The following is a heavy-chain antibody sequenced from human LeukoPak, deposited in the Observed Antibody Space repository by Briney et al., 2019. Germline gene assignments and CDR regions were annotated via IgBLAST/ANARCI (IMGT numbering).Heavy chain of an antibody. CDR3: AKVTTMIVVANYMDV. J-gene: IGHJ6*03. CDR2: ISGSGGST. CDR1: GFTFSSYG. D-gene: IGHD3-22*01. Sequence: GGSLRLSCAASGFTFSSYGMSWVRQAPGKGLEWVSAISGSGGSTYYADSVKGRFTISRDNSMNTLYLQMNSLRAEDTAVYYCAKVTTMIVVANYMDVWGKGTTVTVSS. V-gene: IGHV3-23*01.